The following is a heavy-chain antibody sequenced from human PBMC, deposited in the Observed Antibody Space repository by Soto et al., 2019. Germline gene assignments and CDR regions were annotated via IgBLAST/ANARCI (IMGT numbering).Heavy chain of an antibody. CDR1: GFTFSSYW. J-gene: IGHJ4*02. V-gene: IGHV3-74*01. D-gene: IGHD5-18*01. CDR2: MNMDGNRI. CDR3: VRGDGDRDDGHGYLGRH. Sequence: EVQLVESGGGLVQPGGSLRLSCAASGFTFSSYWMHWVRQAPGKGLEWVSRMNMDGNRISYVDSVKGRCTISRDNAKNXXYMEMNSARVEDTAVYYCVRGDGDRDDGHGYLGRHWGQGSLVTVSS.